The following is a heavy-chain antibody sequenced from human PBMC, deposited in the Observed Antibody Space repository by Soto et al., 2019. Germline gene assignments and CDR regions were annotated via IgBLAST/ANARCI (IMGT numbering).Heavy chain of an antibody. Sequence: KPGGSPRLSCKASGFPFNTYAMTWFRQVPGMGLEWVSTTSNGGNTDFAESVRGRFTVSRDNAKNSLYLQMNSLRAEDTAVYYCARDAYDILTGYYTEYYYYYMDVWGKGTTVTVSS. D-gene: IGHD3-9*01. CDR1: GFPFNTYA. V-gene: IGHV3-21*01. J-gene: IGHJ6*03. CDR3: ARDAYDILTGYYTEYYYYYMDV. CDR2: TSNGGNT.